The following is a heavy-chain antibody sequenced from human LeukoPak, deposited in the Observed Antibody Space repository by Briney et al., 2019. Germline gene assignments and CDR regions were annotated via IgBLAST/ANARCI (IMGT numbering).Heavy chain of an antibody. CDR2: ISSDGGST. J-gene: IGHJ4*02. Sequence: PGGSLRLSCSASGFTFSSYGMHWVRQAPGKGLEYVSAISSDGGSTYYADSVKGRFTISRDSSKNTLYLQVRSLRAEDTAVYYCVPLYHGGVAYWGQGTLVTVSS. CDR1: GFTFSSYG. D-gene: IGHD3-16*02. CDR3: VPLYHGGVAY. V-gene: IGHV3-64D*06.